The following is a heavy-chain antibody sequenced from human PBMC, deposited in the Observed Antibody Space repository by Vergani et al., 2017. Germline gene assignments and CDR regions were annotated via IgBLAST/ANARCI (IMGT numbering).Heavy chain of an antibody. D-gene: IGHD1-26*01. CDR2: ICHTEDT. Sequence: QVQLQESGPGLVKPPGTLSLTCAVSGDSISSNNCWTWVRQPPGKGLEWIGEICHTEDTKYSPSLKSRVIVSVDESRNLFSLRLNSVTAADPAVYYCARDRGIVGDTTGGMDVWGQGTTVTVSS. CDR1: GDSISSNNC. V-gene: IGHV4-4*03. J-gene: IGHJ6*02. CDR3: ARDRGIVGDTTGGMDV.